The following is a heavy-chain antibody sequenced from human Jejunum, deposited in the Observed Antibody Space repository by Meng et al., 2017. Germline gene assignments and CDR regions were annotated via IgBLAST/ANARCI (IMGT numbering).Heavy chain of an antibody. J-gene: IGHJ4*02. D-gene: IGHD2/OR15-2a*01. CDR3: ARGIVPTRSLDN. V-gene: IGHV3-64*01. CDR2: IGDDGKST. Sequence: EIQLVEAGGHLVQSGGSLSLSCVVSGFTFSSYAMHWVRQAPGKGLEYVSAIGDDGKSTYYVNSVKGRFTISRDNSKNTLYLQMGSLRAEDMALYYCARGIVPTRSLDNWGQGTLVTVSS. CDR1: GFTFSSYA.